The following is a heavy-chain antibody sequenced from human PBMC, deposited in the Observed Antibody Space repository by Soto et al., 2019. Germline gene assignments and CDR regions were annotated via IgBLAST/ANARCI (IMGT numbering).Heavy chain of an antibody. V-gene: IGHV4-59*01. D-gene: IGHD1-26*01. Sequence: PSETLSLTCSVSGGSISGYYWSWIRQPPGEGLEWSGNIYYSGKTNYNPALKSRVTMSVDTSKNQFSLKVRSLTAADTAVYYCARQTVVTNVGPGPLEHGGQGTLVNVSS. CDR3: ARQTVVTNVGPGPLEH. J-gene: IGHJ4*02. CDR1: GGSISGYY. CDR2: IYYSGKT.